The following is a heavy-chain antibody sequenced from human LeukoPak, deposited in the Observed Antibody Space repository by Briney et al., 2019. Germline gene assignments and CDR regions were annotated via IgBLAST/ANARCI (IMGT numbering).Heavy chain of an antibody. Sequence: SETLSLTCTVSGDSTSSYYWSWIRQPPGKGLEWIGYIDYSGTTSYNPSLKSRVIMSAGTSMKQFSLKLASVTAADTAVYYCARLVVVPSDHFESWGQGALVTVSS. CDR2: IDYSGTT. CDR3: ARLVVVPSDHFES. D-gene: IGHD2-2*01. V-gene: IGHV4-59*12. J-gene: IGHJ4*02. CDR1: GDSTSSYY.